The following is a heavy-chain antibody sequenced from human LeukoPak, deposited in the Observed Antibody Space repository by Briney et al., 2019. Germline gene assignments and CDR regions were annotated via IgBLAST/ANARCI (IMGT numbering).Heavy chain of an antibody. CDR1: GGSISSSSYY. Sequence: SETLSLTCTVSGGSISSSSYYWGWIRQPPGKGLEWIGSIYYSGSTYYNPSLKSRVTISVDTSKNQFSLKLSSVTAADTAVYYCARVGDPSAFDIWGQGTMVTVSS. CDR2: IYYSGST. D-gene: IGHD3-3*01. V-gene: IGHV4-39*07. CDR3: ARVGDPSAFDI. J-gene: IGHJ3*02.